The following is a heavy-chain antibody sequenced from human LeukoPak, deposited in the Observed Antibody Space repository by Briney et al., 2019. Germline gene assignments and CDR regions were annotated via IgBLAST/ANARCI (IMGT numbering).Heavy chain of an antibody. CDR3: ARGDLGIAAAGLFDY. J-gene: IGHJ4*02. D-gene: IGHD6-13*01. V-gene: IGHV4-38-2*02. CDR1: GYSISSGYY. CDR2: IYHSGST. Sequence: SETLSLTCTVSGYSISSGYYWGWIRQPPGKGLEWIGSIYHSGSTYYNPSLKSRVTISVDKSKNQFSLKLSSVTAADTAVYYCARGDLGIAAAGLFDYWGQGTLVTVSS.